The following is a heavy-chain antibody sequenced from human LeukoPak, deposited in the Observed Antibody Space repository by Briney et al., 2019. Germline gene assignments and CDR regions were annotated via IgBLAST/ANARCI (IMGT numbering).Heavy chain of an antibody. CDR2: ISTSSSYI. J-gene: IGHJ4*02. V-gene: IGHV3-21*04. CDR3: AKEWFGELFGASGY. D-gene: IGHD3-10*01. Sequence: GGSLRLSCAASGFDFSSYGMHWVRQAPGKGLEWVSSISTSSSYIYYADPVKGRFTISRDNARNSLFLQMNSLRAEDTAVYYCAKEWFGELFGASGYWGQGTLVTVSS. CDR1: GFDFSSYG.